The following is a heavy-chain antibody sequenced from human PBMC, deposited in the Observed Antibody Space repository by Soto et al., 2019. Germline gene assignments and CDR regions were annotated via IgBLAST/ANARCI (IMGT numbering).Heavy chain of an antibody. D-gene: IGHD2-2*02. CDR3: AMEYCSSTSCYRDY. CDR1: GGTFSSYT. J-gene: IGHJ4*02. CDR2: IIPTLGIA. Sequence: QVQLVQSGAEVKKPGSSVKVSCKASGGTFSSYTISWVRQAPGQGLEWMGRIIPTLGIANYAQKFQGRVTITADKSTRTAYLELSSLRSEDTAVYYCAMEYCSSTSCYRDYWGQGTLVTVSS. V-gene: IGHV1-69*02.